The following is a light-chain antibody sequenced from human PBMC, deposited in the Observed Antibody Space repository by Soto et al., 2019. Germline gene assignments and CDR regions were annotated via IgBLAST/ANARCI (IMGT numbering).Light chain of an antibody. CDR3: QQRSNWPF. CDR2: DAS. Sequence: EIVLTQSPATLSLSPGERATLSCRASQSVSSYLAWYQQKPGQAPRLLIYDASNRATGIPARFSGSGSGTDFTLTISSLEPEDFAVYHCQQRSNWPFFGPGTKVDIK. CDR1: QSVSSY. V-gene: IGKV3-11*01. J-gene: IGKJ3*01.